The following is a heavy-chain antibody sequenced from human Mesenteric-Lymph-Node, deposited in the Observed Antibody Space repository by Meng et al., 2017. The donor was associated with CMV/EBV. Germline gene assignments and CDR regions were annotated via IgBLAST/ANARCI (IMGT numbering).Heavy chain of an antibody. V-gene: IGHV3-72*01. CDR2: SRDKTNRYTT. CDR1: GFIFSDHY. CDR3: VRDLGEYCSSTTCYTGRGFAMDV. J-gene: IGHJ6*02. D-gene: IGHD2-2*02. Sequence: GESLKISCAVSGFIFSDHYMDWVRQAPGKGLEWVGRSRDKTNRYTTEYDASVQGRFTISRDDSKNSLYLQMNSLKTEDTAVYYCVRDLGEYCSSTTCYTGRGFAMDVWGQGTTVTVSS.